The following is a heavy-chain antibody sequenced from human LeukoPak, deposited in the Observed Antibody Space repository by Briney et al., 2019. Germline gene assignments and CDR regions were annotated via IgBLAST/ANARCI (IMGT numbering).Heavy chain of an antibody. D-gene: IGHD1-26*01. Sequence: PSGTLSLTCTVSGGSIRSSGYYWGWIRQPPGKGLEWIGSVSYTGSTYYNPSLKSRVTISVDTSKNQFSLKLSSVTAADTAVYYCARTGGSFYFYYYMDVWGKGTTVTVSS. J-gene: IGHJ6*03. CDR3: ARTGGSFYFYYYMDV. V-gene: IGHV4-39*07. CDR1: GGSIRSSGYY. CDR2: VSYTGST.